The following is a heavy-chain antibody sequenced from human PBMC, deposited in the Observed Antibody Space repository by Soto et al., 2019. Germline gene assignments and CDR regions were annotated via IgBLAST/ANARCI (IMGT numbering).Heavy chain of an antibody. Sequence: EVQLLESGGGLVQPGGSLRLSCAASGFTFSSYAMSWVRQAPGKGLEWVSAISGSGGSTYYADSVKGRFTISRDNSKNALYLQMNSLRAESTVVYYCVKVPYTDIVPTSYFDYWGQGPLVTVSS. CDR3: VKVPYTDIVPTSYFDY. V-gene: IGHV3-23*01. CDR2: ISGSGGST. D-gene: IGHD5-12*01. CDR1: GFTFSSYA. J-gene: IGHJ4*02.